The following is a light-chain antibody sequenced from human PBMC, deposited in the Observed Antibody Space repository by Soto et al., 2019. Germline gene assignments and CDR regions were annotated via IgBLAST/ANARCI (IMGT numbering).Light chain of an antibody. CDR1: QGISSY. CDR3: QQRGSWPLT. Sequence: IQLTQSPSSLSASVGDRVTITCRASQGISSYLAWYQQKPGKAPKLLIYAASTLQSGVPSRFSGSGSGTDFTLTISSLQPEDFAVYYCQQRGSWPLTFGGGTEVEIK. CDR2: AAS. J-gene: IGKJ4*01. V-gene: IGKV1-9*01.